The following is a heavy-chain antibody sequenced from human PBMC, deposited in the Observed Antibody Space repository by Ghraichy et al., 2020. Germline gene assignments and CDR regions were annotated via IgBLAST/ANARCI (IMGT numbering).Heavy chain of an antibody. CDR3: ARGPNIRFLEWLLFGMDV. D-gene: IGHD3-3*01. V-gene: IGHV1-3*01. CDR1: GYTFTTYA. J-gene: IGHJ6*02. Sequence: ASVKVSCKASGYTFTTYAIHWVRQCPGQRLEWMGWINAGNGNTKYSQKFQGRVTITRDTSASTAYMELSSLRSEDTAVYYCARGPNIRFLEWLLFGMDVWGQGITVTVS. CDR2: INAGNGNT.